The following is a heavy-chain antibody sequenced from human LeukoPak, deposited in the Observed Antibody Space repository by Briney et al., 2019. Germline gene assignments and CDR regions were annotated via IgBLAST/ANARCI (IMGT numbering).Heavy chain of an antibody. CDR2: FSRNGVTT. V-gene: IGHV3-43*01. J-gene: IGHJ3*01. Sequence: GGSLRLSCVGSGFKFRAFTMHWVRQAPGRGLEWVSLFSRNGVTTFYADSVWGRFTISRDNSENSVYLQMDSLTTEDTAVYYCAKEKDTIYFDLWGQGTLVTVSA. D-gene: IGHD2-21*01. CDR1: GFKFRAFT. CDR3: AKEKDTIYFDL.